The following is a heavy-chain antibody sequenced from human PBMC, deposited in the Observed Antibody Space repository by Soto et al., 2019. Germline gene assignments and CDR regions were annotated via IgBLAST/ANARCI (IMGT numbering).Heavy chain of an antibody. V-gene: IGHV4-31*03. CDR1: GGSISSGGYF. J-gene: IGHJ6*03. CDR2: IYYSGST. D-gene: IGHD6-6*01. Sequence: QVQLQESGPGLVKPSQTLSLTCTVSGGSISSGGYFWSWIRQHPGKGLEWIGYIYYSGSTYYNPSIKSRLTISVDTSKNRCSLMLSSVTAADTAVYYCARSRAARPGHYYYMDVWGRGTTVTVSS. CDR3: ARSRAARPGHYYYMDV.